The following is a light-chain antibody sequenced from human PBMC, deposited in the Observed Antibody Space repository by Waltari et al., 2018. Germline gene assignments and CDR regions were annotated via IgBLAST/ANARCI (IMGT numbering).Light chain of an antibody. Sequence: EIVLTQFPATLSLSPGERAILSCRASQSVNSYLAWYQQKHGQVPRLLIFGASRRATGIPARFSGSGSGTDFTLTITSLEPEDFAVYYCHQRSNWPITFGQGTRLEIK. CDR3: HQRSNWPIT. V-gene: IGKV3-11*01. J-gene: IGKJ5*01. CDR1: QSVNSY. CDR2: GAS.